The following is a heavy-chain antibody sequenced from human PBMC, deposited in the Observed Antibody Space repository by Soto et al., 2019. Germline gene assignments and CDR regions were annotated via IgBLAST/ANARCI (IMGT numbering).Heavy chain of an antibody. J-gene: IGHJ4*02. CDR2: IYYSGTT. D-gene: IGHD3-22*01. Sequence: QVQLRESGPGLLKPSQTLSLTCTVSGGSVSSGDSYWSWIRQPPGKGLEWIGFIYYSGTTYYNPSLKSPVTISVDTSKNHFSLKLSSGTAADTAVFYCARTDYDSRGIDYWGQGTLVTVSS. CDR1: GGSVSSGDSY. V-gene: IGHV4-30-4*01. CDR3: ARTDYDSRGIDY.